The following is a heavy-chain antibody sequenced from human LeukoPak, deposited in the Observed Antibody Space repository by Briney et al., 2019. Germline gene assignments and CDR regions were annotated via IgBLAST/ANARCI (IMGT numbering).Heavy chain of an antibody. CDR2: IYHSGST. Sequence: PSETLSLTCAVSGYSISSGYYWGWIRQPPGKGLEWIGSIYHSGSTYYNPSLKSRVTISVDTSKNQFSLKLSSVTAADPAVYYCAGLAFYGSGGSLNWFDPWGQGTLVTVSS. CDR3: AGLAFYGSGGSLNWFDP. CDR1: GYSISSGYY. J-gene: IGHJ5*02. V-gene: IGHV4-38-2*01. D-gene: IGHD3-10*01.